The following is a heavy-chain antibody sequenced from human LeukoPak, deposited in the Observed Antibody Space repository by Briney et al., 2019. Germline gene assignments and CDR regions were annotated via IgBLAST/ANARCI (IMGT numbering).Heavy chain of an antibody. Sequence: PSETLTLTCTVSGVSVRSDHWNWIRQPPGKRLEWIAYMHGSGSPNYNPSLASRLTLSVDATENLLSLKLTSVTAADTAVYFCARDLSVNAFDIWGQGTLVTVSS. CDR2: MHGSGSP. CDR1: GVSVRSDH. CDR3: ARDLSVNAFDI. J-gene: IGHJ3*02. D-gene: IGHD2/OR15-2a*01. V-gene: IGHV4-59*02.